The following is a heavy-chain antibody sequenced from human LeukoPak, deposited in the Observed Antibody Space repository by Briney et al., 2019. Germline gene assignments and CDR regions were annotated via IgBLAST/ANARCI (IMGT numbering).Heavy chain of an antibody. CDR3: ARGRGSGHKENWFDP. Sequence: SGGSLRLSCAASGFTFSSYGMHWVRQAPGKGLEWVAFIRYDGSNKYYADSVKGRFTISRDNSKNTLYLQMNSLRAEDTAVYYCARGRGSGHKENWFDPWGQGTLVTVSS. V-gene: IGHV3-30*02. J-gene: IGHJ5*02. CDR2: IRYDGSNK. D-gene: IGHD6-19*01. CDR1: GFTFSSYG.